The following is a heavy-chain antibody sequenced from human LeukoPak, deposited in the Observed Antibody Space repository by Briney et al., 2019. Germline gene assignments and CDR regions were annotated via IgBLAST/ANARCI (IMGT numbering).Heavy chain of an antibody. D-gene: IGHD2-21*01. J-gene: IGHJ3*02. CDR3: ARAIDSQEDAFDI. Sequence: GASVKVSCRASGGTFSSYAISWVRQAPGQGLEWMGIINPSGGSTSYAQKFQGRVTMTRDTSTSTVYMELSSLRSEDTAVYYCARAIDSQEDAFDIWGQGTMVTVSS. V-gene: IGHV1-46*01. CDR2: INPSGGST. CDR1: GGTFSSYA.